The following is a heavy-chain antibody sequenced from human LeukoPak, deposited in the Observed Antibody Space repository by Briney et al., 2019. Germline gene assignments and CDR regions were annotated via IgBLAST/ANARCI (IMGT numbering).Heavy chain of an antibody. Sequence: SSETLSLTCAVYGGSFSGYYWSWIRQPPGKGLEWIGEINHSGSTNYNPSLKSRVTISVDTSKNQFSLKLSSVTAADTAVYYCASFRGPSHYCGSGSYYIYWGQGTLVTVSS. D-gene: IGHD3-10*01. J-gene: IGHJ4*02. CDR1: GGSFSGYY. CDR2: INHSGST. V-gene: IGHV4-34*01. CDR3: ASFRGPSHYCGSGSYYIY.